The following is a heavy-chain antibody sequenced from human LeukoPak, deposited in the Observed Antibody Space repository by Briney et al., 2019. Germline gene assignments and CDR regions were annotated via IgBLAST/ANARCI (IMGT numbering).Heavy chain of an antibody. D-gene: IGHD5-18*01. Sequence: ASVKVSCKASGYTFTSYDVNWVRQATGQGLEWMGWMNPNSGNTGYAQKFQGTVSMTRNTSISTAYMELSSLKSEDTAVYYCARAYTAVVLDYWGQGTLVTVSS. CDR1: GYTFTSYD. V-gene: IGHV1-8*01. J-gene: IGHJ4*02. CDR2: MNPNSGNT. CDR3: ARAYTAVVLDY.